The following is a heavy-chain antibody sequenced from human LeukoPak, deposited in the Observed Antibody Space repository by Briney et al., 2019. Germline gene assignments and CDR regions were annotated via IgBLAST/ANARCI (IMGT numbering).Heavy chain of an antibody. CDR1: GYTFTGYY. D-gene: IGHD3-22*01. Sequence: ASVKVSCKASGYTFTGYYMHWVRQAPGQGLEWMGWINPNSGGTNYALKFQGRVTMTRDTSISTAYMELSRLRSDDTAVYYCARDLYDSSGTDAFDIWGQGTMVTVSS. J-gene: IGHJ3*02. V-gene: IGHV1-2*02. CDR2: INPNSGGT. CDR3: ARDLYDSSGTDAFDI.